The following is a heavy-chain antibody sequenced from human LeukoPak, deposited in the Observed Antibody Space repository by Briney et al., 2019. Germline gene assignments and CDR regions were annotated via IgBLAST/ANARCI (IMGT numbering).Heavy chain of an antibody. Sequence: SETLSLTCAVYGGSFSGYYWSWIRQPPGKGLEWIGEINHSGSTNYNPSLKSRVTISVDTSKNQFPLKLSSVTAADTAVYYCARSLRAARPTDYWGQGTLVTVSS. CDR2: INHSGST. CDR3: ARSLRAARPTDY. V-gene: IGHV4-34*01. D-gene: IGHD6-6*01. CDR1: GGSFSGYY. J-gene: IGHJ4*02.